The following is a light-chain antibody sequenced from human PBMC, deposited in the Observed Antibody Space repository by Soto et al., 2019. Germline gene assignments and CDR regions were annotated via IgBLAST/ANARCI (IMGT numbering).Light chain of an antibody. V-gene: IGKV1-39*01. CDR1: QSISSY. Sequence: DIQMTQSPSSLSASVGDRVTITCRASQSISSYLNWYQQKPGKAPKLLIYAASSLQSGVPSRFRGSGSGTDFTLTTSSLQPEDFATYYCQQSYSTPPTFGQGTKLEIK. CDR3: QQSYSTPPT. CDR2: AAS. J-gene: IGKJ2*01.